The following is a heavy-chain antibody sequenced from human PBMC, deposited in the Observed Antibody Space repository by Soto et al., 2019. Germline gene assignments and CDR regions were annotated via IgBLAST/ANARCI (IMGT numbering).Heavy chain of an antibody. J-gene: IGHJ4*02. CDR2: IYYSGST. CDR3: ARDKYGGNHDFDY. D-gene: IGHD2-15*01. V-gene: IGHV4-31*03. Sequence: PXETLSLTCTVSGCSISSGGYYWSWIRQHPGKGLEWIGYIYYSGSTYYNPSLKSRVTISVDTSKNQFSLKLSSVTAADTAVYYCARDKYGGNHDFDYWGQGTLVTVSS. CDR1: GCSISSGGYY.